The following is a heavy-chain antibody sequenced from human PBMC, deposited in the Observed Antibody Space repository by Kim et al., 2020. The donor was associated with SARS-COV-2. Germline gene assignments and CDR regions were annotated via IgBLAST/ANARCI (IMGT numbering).Heavy chain of an antibody. Sequence: GGSLRLSCAASGFSLSDQYMDWVRQAPGKGLEWVGRARNKANGYSPQYAASVNGRFTISRDDSKNSLYLQLNGLKTEDTAVYYCTGDLVGSTGMAYWGQG. J-gene: IGHJ4*02. CDR1: GFSLSDQY. D-gene: IGHD1-26*01. CDR3: TGDLVGSTGMAY. CDR2: ARNKANGYSP. V-gene: IGHV3-72*01.